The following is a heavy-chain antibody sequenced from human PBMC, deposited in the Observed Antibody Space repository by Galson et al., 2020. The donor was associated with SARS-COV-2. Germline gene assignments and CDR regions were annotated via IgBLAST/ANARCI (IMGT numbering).Heavy chain of an antibody. CDR3: ARDQTLSSSWDHYYYYGMDV. CDR2: INAGNGNT. J-gene: IGHJ6*02. CDR1: GYTFTSYA. D-gene: IGHD6-13*01. V-gene: IGHV1-3*01. Sequence: ASVTVSCKASGYTFTSYAMHWVRQAPGQRLEWMGWINAGNGNTQYSQKFQGRVTITRDTSASTAYMELSSLRSEDTAVYYCARDQTLSSSWDHYYYYGMDVWGQGTTVTVSS.